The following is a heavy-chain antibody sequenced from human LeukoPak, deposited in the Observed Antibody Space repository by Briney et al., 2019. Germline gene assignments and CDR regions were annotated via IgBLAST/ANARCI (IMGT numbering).Heavy chain of an antibody. CDR1: GYSISSGYY. V-gene: IGHV4-38-2*01. Sequence: SETLSLTCAVSGYSISSGYYWGWIRQPPWKGLEWIGSIYHSGSTYYNPSLKSRVTISVDTSKNQFSLELSSVTAADTAVYYCARGGPRGYSYGYQYWGQGTLVTVSS. J-gene: IGHJ4*02. CDR2: IYHSGST. CDR3: ARGGPRGYSYGYQY. D-gene: IGHD5-18*01.